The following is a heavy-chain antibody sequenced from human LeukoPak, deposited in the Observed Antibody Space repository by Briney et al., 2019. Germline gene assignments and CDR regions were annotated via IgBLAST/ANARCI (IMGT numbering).Heavy chain of an antibody. Sequence: SETLSLTCTVSGGSISSYYWSWIRQPPGKGLEWIGYIYYSGSTNYNPSLKSRVTISVDTSKNQFSLKLTSVTAADTALYYCARQGDGYSSLDFEYWGQGTLVTVSS. V-gene: IGHV4-59*08. CDR1: GGSISSYY. D-gene: IGHD5-24*01. CDR2: IYYSGST. CDR3: ARQGDGYSSLDFEY. J-gene: IGHJ4*02.